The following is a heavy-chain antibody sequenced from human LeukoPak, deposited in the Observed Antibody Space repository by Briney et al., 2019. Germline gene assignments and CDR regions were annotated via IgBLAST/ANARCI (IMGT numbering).Heavy chain of an antibody. V-gene: IGHV3-23*01. Sequence: GGSLRLSCAAFGFTFSSYAMSWVRQAPGKGLEWVSAISGSGGSTYYADSVKGRFTISRDNSKNTLYLQMNSLRADDTAVYYCARYCSGGGCYSGFDFWGQGTLVTVSS. CDR3: ARYCSGGGCYSGFDF. D-gene: IGHD2-15*01. J-gene: IGHJ4*02. CDR2: ISGSGGST. CDR1: GFTFSSYA.